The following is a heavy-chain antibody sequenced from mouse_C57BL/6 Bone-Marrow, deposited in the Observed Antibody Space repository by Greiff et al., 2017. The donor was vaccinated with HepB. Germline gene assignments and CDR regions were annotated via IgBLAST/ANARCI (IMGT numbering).Heavy chain of an antibody. J-gene: IGHJ4*01. CDR3: ARGGVMGAMDY. D-gene: IGHD1-1*02. V-gene: IGHV1-54*01. CDR1: GYAFTNYL. Sequence: QVQLKQSGAELVRPGTSVKVSCKASGYAFTNYLIEWVKQRPGQGLEWIGVINPGSGGTNYNEKFKGKATLTADKSSSTAYMQLSSLTSEDSAVYFCARGGVMGAMDYWGQGTSVTVSS. CDR2: INPGSGGT.